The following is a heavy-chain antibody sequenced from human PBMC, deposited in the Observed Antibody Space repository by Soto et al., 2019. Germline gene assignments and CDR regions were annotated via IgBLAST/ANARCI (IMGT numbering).Heavy chain of an antibody. CDR3: AADPNGRFLDLRY. V-gene: IGHV1-58*01. Sequence: SVKVSCKASGFTFTSSAVQWVRQARGQRLEWIGWIVVGSGNTNYAQKFQERVAITRDMSTSTAYMELSSLRSEDTAVYYCAADPNGRFLDLRYWGQGTLVTVSS. J-gene: IGHJ4*02. D-gene: IGHD3-3*01. CDR2: IVVGSGNT. CDR1: GFTFTSSA.